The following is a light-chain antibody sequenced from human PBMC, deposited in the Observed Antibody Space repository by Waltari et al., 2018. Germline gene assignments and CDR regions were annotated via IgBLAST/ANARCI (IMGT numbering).Light chain of an antibody. J-gene: IGLJ2*01. V-gene: IGLV1-44*01. CDR3: AAWDDSLNGVV. CDR2: SNN. Sequence: QSVLTQPPSASGTPGQRVTLSCSGSSSNIGRNTENWYQQLPGTAPKLLIYSNNQRPSGVPDRFSGSKSGTSASLAISGLQSEDEADYYCAAWDDSLNGVVFGGGTKLTVL. CDR1: SSNIGRNT.